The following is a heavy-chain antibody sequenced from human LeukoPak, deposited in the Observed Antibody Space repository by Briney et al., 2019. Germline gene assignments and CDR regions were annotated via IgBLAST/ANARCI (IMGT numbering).Heavy chain of an antibody. D-gene: IGHD4-17*01. CDR2: ITPIFGTA. CDR3: ARGFYGDYRGINLNYFDY. CDR1: GGTFSSYA. V-gene: IGHV1-69*01. Sequence: SVKVSCKASGGTFSSYAISWVRQAPGQGLEWMGGITPIFGTANYAQKFQGRVTITADESTSTAYMELSSLRSEDTAVYYCARGFYGDYRGINLNYFDYWGQGTLVTVSS. J-gene: IGHJ4*02.